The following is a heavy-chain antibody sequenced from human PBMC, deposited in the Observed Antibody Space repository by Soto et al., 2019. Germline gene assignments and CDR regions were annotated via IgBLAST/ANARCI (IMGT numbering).Heavy chain of an antibody. V-gene: IGHV1-2*02. J-gene: IGHJ4*02. CDR1: GYTFYGYH. CDR2: INPDNGDT. CDR3: ATRLPSDF. D-gene: IGHD4-17*01. Sequence: RXSAKVSCKASGYTFYGYHIFWVREVPGQGLEWVGWINPDNGDTNYAQKFQGRVTMTSDTSISTAYMELTRLTTDDTAVYYCATRLPSDFWGQGTLVTVS.